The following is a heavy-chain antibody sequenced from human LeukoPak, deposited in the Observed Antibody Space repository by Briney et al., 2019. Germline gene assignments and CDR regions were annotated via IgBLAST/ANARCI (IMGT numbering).Heavy chain of an antibody. CDR2: INNSGST. Sequence: SETLSLTCAVYGGSFSGYYWSWIRQPPGKGLEWIGEINNSGSTNYNPSLKSRVTISLDQSKNQFSLKLSSVTAADSAVYYCARGYGGSRVSRPCFHHSFDPWGQGTLVTVSS. J-gene: IGHJ5*02. CDR1: GGSFSGYY. V-gene: IGHV4-34*01. D-gene: IGHD6-13*01. CDR3: ARGYGGSRVSRPCFHHSFDP.